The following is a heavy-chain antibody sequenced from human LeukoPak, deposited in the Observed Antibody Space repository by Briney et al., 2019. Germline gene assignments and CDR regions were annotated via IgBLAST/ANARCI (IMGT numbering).Heavy chain of an antibody. V-gene: IGHV4-34*01. D-gene: IGHD6-19*01. CDR3: ARGFSSVGYSSGWLEPYFDY. CDR2: INHSGST. CDR1: GGSFSGYY. J-gene: IGHJ4*02. Sequence: PSETLSLTCAVYGGSFSGYYWSWIRQPPGKGLEWIGEINHSGSTNYNPSLKSRVTISVDTSKNQFSLKLSSVTAADTAVYYCARGFSSVGYSSGWLEPYFDYWGQGTLVTVSS.